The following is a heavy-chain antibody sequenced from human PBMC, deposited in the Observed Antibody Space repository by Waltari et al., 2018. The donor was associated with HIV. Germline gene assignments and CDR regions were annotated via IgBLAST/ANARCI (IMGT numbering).Heavy chain of an antibody. CDR1: GGSFSGYY. J-gene: IGHJ4*02. D-gene: IGHD6-13*01. Sequence: QVQLQQWGAGLLKPSETLSLTCAVYGGSFSGYYWSWIRQPPGKGLEWIGEINHIGSTNYNPSLKSRVTISVDTSKNQFSLKLSSVTAADTAVYYCARDGSYSSQKPGSHFDYWGQGTLVTVSS. CDR2: INHIGST. CDR3: ARDGSYSSQKPGSHFDY. V-gene: IGHV4-34*01.